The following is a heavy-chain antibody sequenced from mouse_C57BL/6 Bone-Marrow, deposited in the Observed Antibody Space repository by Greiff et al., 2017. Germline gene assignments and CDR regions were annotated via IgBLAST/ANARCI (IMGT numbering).Heavy chain of an antibody. Sequence: EVQVVESGGDLVKPGGSLKLSCAASGFTFSSYGMSWVRQTPDKRLEWVATLSSGGSYTYYPDSVKGRFSFSRDHAKITLYLQMRSLKSEDTAMYYCAIHGNYVDYWGQGTTLTVSS. J-gene: IGHJ2*01. CDR1: GFTFSSYG. CDR3: AIHGNYVDY. CDR2: LSSGGSYT. V-gene: IGHV5-6*01.